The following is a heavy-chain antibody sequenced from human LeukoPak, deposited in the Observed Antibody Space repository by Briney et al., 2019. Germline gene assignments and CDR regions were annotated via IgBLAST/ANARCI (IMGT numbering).Heavy chain of an antibody. Sequence: SETLSLTCTVSGASITTYYWSWIRQPPGKGLEWIGRIYTSGSTNYNPSLKSRVTMSVDTSKKQFSLKLSSVTAAATAVYYCARGVWFGEFDYFDYWGQGTLVTVSS. CDR1: GASITTYY. CDR3: ARGVWFGEFDYFDY. D-gene: IGHD3-10*01. J-gene: IGHJ4*02. V-gene: IGHV4-4*07. CDR2: IYTSGST.